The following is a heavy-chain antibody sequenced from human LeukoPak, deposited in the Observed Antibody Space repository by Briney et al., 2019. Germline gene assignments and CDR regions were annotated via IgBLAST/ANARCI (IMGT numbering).Heavy chain of an antibody. D-gene: IGHD6-19*01. CDR2: ISYDGSNK. J-gene: IGHJ4*02. CDR1: GFTFSSYG. V-gene: IGHV3-30*18. CDR3: AKGSIAVAGFDY. Sequence: GRSPRLSCAAYGFTFSSYGMHWVRQAPGKGLEWVAVISYDGSNKYYADSVKGRFTISRDNSKNTLYLQMNSLRAEDTAVYYCAKGSIAVAGFDYWGQGTLVTVSS.